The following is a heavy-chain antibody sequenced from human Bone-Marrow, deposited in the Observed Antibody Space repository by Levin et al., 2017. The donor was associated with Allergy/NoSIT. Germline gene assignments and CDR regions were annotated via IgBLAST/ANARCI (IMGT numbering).Heavy chain of an antibody. J-gene: IGHJ5*02. V-gene: IGHV4-38-2*01. CDR2: IYQSGTT. Sequence: KSSETLSLTCAVSGYSITISYYWGWIRQPPGKGLEWIGIIYQSGTTYYNPSLKSRVTISVDTSKNQFSLQLISVTAADTAVYYCARLVVGYCSSSSCPGRFDPWGQGTLVSVSS. CDR3: ARLVVGYCSSSSCPGRFDP. D-gene: IGHD2-2*01. CDR1: GYSITISYY.